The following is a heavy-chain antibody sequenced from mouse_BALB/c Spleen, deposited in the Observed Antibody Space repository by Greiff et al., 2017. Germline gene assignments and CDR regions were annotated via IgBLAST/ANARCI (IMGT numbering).Heavy chain of an antibody. CDR3: ATMITTDAMDY. J-gene: IGHJ4*01. CDR2: IDPENGNT. Sequence: EVQLQQSGAELVRPGALVKLSCKASGFNIKDYYMHWVKQRPEQGLEWIGWIDPENGNTIYDPKFQGKASITADTSSNTAYLQLSSLTSEDTAVYYCATMITTDAMDYWGQGTSVTVSS. CDR1: GFNIKDYY. V-gene: IGHV14-1*02. D-gene: IGHD2-4*01.